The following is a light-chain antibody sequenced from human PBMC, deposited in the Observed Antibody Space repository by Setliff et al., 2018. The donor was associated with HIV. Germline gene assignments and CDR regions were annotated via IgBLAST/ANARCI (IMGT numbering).Light chain of an antibody. CDR2: EIN. CDR3: CSYEGGPTFHV. Sequence: QSALTQPASVSGSPGQSITISCTGTSSDVGRYDLVSWYQQHPGKAPKLMIYEINKRPSGISNRFSGSKSGNTASLTISGLQPEDEADYYCCSYEGGPTFHVFGTGTKVTVL. J-gene: IGLJ1*01. V-gene: IGLV2-23*02. CDR1: SSDVGRYDL.